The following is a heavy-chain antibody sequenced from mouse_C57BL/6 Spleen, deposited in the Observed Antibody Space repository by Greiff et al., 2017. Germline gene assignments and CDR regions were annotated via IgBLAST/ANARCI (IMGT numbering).Heavy chain of an antibody. Sequence: VKLVESGPGLVAPSQSLSITCNVSGFSLTSYGVDWVRQSPGKGLEWLGVIWGVGGTNNNSALIYRMSISKDNSRRQVVLKVNRLQTDDTAMYYGATLLRGFAYWGQGTLVTVSA. CDR1: GFSLTSYG. D-gene: IGHD1-1*01. CDR3: ATLLRGFAY. V-gene: IGHV2-6*01. J-gene: IGHJ3*01. CDR2: IWGVGGT.